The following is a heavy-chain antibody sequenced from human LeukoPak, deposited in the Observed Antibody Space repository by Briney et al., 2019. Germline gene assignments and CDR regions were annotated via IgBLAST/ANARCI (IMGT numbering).Heavy chain of an antibody. CDR3: ARARRLGIAAAANYY. J-gene: IGHJ4*02. CDR1: GYTFTGYY. Sequence: GASVKVSCKASGYTFTGYYMHWVRQAPGQGLEWMGWINPNSGGTNYAQKFQGRVTMTRGTSISTAYMELSRLRSDDTAVYYCARARRLGIAAAANYYWGQGTLVTVSS. V-gene: IGHV1-2*02. D-gene: IGHD6-13*01. CDR2: INPNSGGT.